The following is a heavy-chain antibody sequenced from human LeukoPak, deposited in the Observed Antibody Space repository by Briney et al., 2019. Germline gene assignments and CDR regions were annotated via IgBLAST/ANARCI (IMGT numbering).Heavy chain of an antibody. CDR3: ARLKADYGDYVDY. D-gene: IGHD4-17*01. CDR2: IYYSGST. Sequence: PSETLSLTCSVSGGSINNYWWNWIRQPPGKGLEWIGYIYYSGSTSYNPSLKSRLTISVDTSKNQFSLKLSSVTAADTAVYYCARLKADYGDYVDYWGQGTLVTVSS. V-gene: IGHV4-59*08. CDR1: GGSINNYW. J-gene: IGHJ4*02.